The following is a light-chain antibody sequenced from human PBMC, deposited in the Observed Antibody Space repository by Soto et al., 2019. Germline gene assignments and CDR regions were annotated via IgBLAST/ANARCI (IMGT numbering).Light chain of an antibody. CDR2: AAS. Sequence: AIQMTQSPSSLSASVGDRVTITCRASQGIRHYLGWYQQKPGKAPKLLIYAASSLQSGVPSRFSGSGSGTYFTLPISSLQPEDFATYYCLQDYNYPLPFGGGTKVEIK. CDR1: QGIRHY. CDR3: LQDYNYPLP. J-gene: IGKJ4*01. V-gene: IGKV1-6*01.